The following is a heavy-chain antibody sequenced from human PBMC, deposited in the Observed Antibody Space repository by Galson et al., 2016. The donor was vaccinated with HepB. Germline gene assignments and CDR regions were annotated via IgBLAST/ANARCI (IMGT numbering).Heavy chain of an antibody. V-gene: IGHV4-59*04. CDR1: GASISGYY. CDR2: SDYSGTT. J-gene: IGHJ3*01. CDR3: ARPGSFYSDHLEAYDV. D-gene: IGHD4-17*01. Sequence: SETLSLTCTVSGASISGYYLSWIRQPPGKGLEWIGCSDYSGTTQYNPSLKSRVTMSVDTSKNQFSLTLTSVTAADTAVYYCARPGSFYSDHLEAYDVWGQGAAVSVAS.